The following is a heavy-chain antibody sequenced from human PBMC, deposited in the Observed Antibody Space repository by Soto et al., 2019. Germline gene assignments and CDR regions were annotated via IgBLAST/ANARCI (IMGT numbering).Heavy chain of an antibody. CDR2: ISVYNGNT. J-gene: IGHJ4*02. V-gene: IGHV1-18*01. CDR1: GFTLTNTA. Sequence: ASVKVSCKASGFTLTNTAVQLVRQARGQRLEWMGWISVYNGNTNYAQKLQGRVTMTTDTSTSTAYMELRSLRSDDTAVYYSARYPQIAVAGTLGYWGQGTLVTVSS. D-gene: IGHD6-19*01. CDR3: ARYPQIAVAGTLGY.